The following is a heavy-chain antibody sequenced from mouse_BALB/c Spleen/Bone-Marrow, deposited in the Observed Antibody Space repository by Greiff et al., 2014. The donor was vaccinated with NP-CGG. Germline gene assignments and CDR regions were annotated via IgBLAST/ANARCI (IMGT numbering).Heavy chain of an antibody. Sequence: VQLKESGGGLVQPGGSLRLSCAPSGFTFTDYYMSWVRQPPGKALEWLGFIRNKANGYTTEYSASVKGRFTISRDNSQSILYLQMNTLRAVDSATYYCARDRTTATLYWYFDVWGAGTTVTVSS. J-gene: IGHJ1*01. V-gene: IGHV7-3*02. D-gene: IGHD1-2*01. CDR1: GFTFTDYY. CDR3: ARDRTTATLYWYFDV. CDR2: IRNKANGYTT.